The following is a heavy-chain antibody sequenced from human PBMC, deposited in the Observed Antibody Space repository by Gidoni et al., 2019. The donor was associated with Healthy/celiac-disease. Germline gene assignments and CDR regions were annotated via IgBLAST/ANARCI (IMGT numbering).Heavy chain of an antibody. CDR2: ISGSGGST. Sequence: VQLLESGGGLVQPGGCLRLACAASGFAFSSYAMSWVRQAPGKGLEWVSAISGSGGSTYYADSVKGRFTISRDNSKNTLYLQMNSLRAEDTAVYYCAKEGPHTTYYYDSSGYYPGYWGQGTLVTVSS. CDR1: GFAFSSYA. V-gene: IGHV3-23*01. D-gene: IGHD3-22*01. CDR3: AKEGPHTTYYYDSSGYYPGY. J-gene: IGHJ4*02.